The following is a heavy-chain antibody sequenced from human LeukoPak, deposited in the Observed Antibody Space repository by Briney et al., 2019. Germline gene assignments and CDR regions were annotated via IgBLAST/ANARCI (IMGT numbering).Heavy chain of an antibody. D-gene: IGHD6-19*01. CDR3: ARDAGYSSAYSMDV. J-gene: IGHJ6*02. V-gene: IGHV3-53*01. CDR2: IYSGGST. CDR1: VFTVSSNY. Sequence: GRSLTLSCAASVFTVSSNYMSWVRQPPAKGLEGVAVIYSGGSTYYPDSGKGRFTISRDNTKNTLYLQMNSLRAEDTAVYYCARDAGYSSAYSMDVWGQGTTVTVSS.